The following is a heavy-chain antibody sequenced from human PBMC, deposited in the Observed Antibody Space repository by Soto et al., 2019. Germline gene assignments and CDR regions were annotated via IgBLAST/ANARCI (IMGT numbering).Heavy chain of an antibody. CDR2: INGGDDSE. D-gene: IGHD6-13*01. Sequence: GGSLRLSCAVSGFTFRSSPMSWVRRAPGKGLEWVSGINGGDDSEHYVDSVRGRFTIIRDNSKNLLLLQMNSLRDEDTAAYYCARVIGAAGPPGWFDPWGQGTLVTVSS. J-gene: IGHJ5*02. CDR1: GFTFRSSP. CDR3: ARVIGAAGPPGWFDP. V-gene: IGHV3-23*01.